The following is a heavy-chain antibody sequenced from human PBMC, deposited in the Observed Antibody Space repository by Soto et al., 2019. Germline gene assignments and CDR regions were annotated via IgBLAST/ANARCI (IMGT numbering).Heavy chain of an antibody. V-gene: IGHV4-34*01. D-gene: IGHD6-13*01. CDR1: GGSFSGYY. Sequence: SETLSLTCAVYGGSFSGYYWSWIRQPPGKGLEWIGKINHSGSTNYNPSLKLGVTISVDTSKNQFSLKLSSVTAADTAVYYCARVDSSSGGPFDYWGQGTLVTVSS. CDR3: ARVDSSSGGPFDY. CDR2: INHSGST. J-gene: IGHJ4*02.